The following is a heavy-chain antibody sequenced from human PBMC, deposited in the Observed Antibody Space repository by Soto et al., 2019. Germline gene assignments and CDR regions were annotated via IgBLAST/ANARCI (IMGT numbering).Heavy chain of an antibody. CDR3: ARDYCSGGSCYSGYYYYVMDV. CDR2: INPNSGGT. Sequence: ASVKVSCKASGYTFTGYYMHWVRQAPGQGLEWMGWINPNSGGTNYAQKFQGRVTMTRDTSISTAYMELSRLRSDDTAVYYCARDYCSGGSCYSGYYYYVMDVWGPGTTHTVS. J-gene: IGHJ6*02. D-gene: IGHD2-15*01. V-gene: IGHV1-2*02. CDR1: GYTFTGYY.